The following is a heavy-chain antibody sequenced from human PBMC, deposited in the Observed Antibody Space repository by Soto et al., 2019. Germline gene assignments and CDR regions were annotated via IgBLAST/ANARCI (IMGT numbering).Heavy chain of an antibody. D-gene: IGHD4-17*01. CDR1: GYTFTSYG. Sequence: GASVKVSCKASGYTFTSYGISWVRQAPGQGLEWMGWISAYNGNTNYAQKLQGRVTMTTDTSTSTAYMELRSLRSDDTAVYYCARGSWATVTPCCWFDPWGQGTLVTVSS. CDR3: ARGSWATVTPCCWFDP. J-gene: IGHJ5*02. V-gene: IGHV1-18*01. CDR2: ISAYNGNT.